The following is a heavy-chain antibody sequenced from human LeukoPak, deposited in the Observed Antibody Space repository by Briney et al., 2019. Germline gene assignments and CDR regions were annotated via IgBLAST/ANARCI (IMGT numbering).Heavy chain of an antibody. CDR3: ARDTYYYGSGNRADDY. Sequence: ASVKVSCKASGGTFSSYAISWVRQAPGQGLEWMGRIIPIFGTANYAQKFQGRVTITTDESTSTAYMELSSLRSEDMAVYYCARDTYYYGSGNRADDYWGQGTLVTVSS. J-gene: IGHJ4*02. V-gene: IGHV1-69*05. CDR2: IIPIFGTA. D-gene: IGHD3-10*01. CDR1: GGTFSSYA.